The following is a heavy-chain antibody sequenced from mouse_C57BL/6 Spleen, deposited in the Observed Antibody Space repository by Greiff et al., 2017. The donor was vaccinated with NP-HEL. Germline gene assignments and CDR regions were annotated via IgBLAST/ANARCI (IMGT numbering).Heavy chain of an antibody. CDR2: IRSKSNNYAT. CDR1: GFSFNTYA. CDR3: VRHYSKDAMDY. J-gene: IGHJ4*01. Sequence: GGGLVQPKGSLKLSCAASGFSFNTYAMNWVRQAPGKGLEWVARIRSKSNNYATYYADSVKDRFTISRDDSESMLYLQMNNLKTEDTAMYYCVRHYSKDAMDYWGQGTSVTVSS. D-gene: IGHD2-5*01. V-gene: IGHV10-1*01.